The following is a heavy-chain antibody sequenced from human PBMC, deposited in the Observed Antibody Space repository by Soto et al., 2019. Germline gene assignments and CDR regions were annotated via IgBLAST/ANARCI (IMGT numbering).Heavy chain of an antibody. V-gene: IGHV4-34*01. Sequence: PSETLSLTCAFYGGSFSGYYCIWIRQPPVKGLECIGEINHSGSTNYNPSLKSRVTISVDTSKNQFSLKLSSVTAADTAVYYCARGNRGVIIYYYYYGMDVWGQGTTVTVSS. CDR1: GGSFSGYY. CDR3: ARGNRGVIIYYYYYGMDV. CDR2: INHSGST. D-gene: IGHD3-10*01. J-gene: IGHJ6*02.